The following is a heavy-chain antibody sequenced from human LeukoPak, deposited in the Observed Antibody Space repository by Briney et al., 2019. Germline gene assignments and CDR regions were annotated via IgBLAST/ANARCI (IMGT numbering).Heavy chain of an antibody. V-gene: IGHV4-39*07. J-gene: IGHJ5*02. CDR2: IYYSGST. CDR3: ARAVPGCSSTSCYALYNWFDP. CDR1: GGSISSSAYY. Sequence: SETLSLTCTVSGGSISSSAYYWGWIRQPPGEGLEWIGTIYYSGSTYYNPSLKSRVTISVDTSKNQFSLKLSSVTAADTAVYYCARAVPGCSSTSCYALYNWFDPWGQGTLVTVSS. D-gene: IGHD2-2*01.